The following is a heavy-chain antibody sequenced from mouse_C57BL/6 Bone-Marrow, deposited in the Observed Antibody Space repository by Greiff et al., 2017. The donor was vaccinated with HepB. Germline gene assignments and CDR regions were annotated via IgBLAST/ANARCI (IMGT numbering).Heavy chain of an antibody. CDR1: GFTFSDYG. CDR2: ISSGSSTI. CDR3: ARPFITTAYYFDY. J-gene: IGHJ2*01. V-gene: IGHV5-17*01. D-gene: IGHD1-1*01. Sequence: EVQGVESGGGLVKPGGSLKLSCAASGFTFSDYGMHWVRQAPEKGLEWVAYISSGSSTIYYADTVKGRFTITRDNAKNTLFLQMTSLRSEDTAMYYCARPFITTAYYFDYWGQGTTLTVSS.